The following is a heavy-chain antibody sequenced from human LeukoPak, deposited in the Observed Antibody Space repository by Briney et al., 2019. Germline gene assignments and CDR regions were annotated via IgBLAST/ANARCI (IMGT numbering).Heavy chain of an antibody. Sequence: SETLSLTCTVSSGSISTYYWSWIRQPPGKGLEWIGYIYYSGTTNSNPSLKSRVTISVDTSKNQFSLKLSSVTAADTAVYYCARDRYYYGSGFYYMDVWGKGTTVTVSS. CDR3: ARDRYYYGSGFYYMDV. V-gene: IGHV4-59*01. CDR2: IYYSGTT. CDR1: SGSISTYY. J-gene: IGHJ6*03. D-gene: IGHD3-10*01.